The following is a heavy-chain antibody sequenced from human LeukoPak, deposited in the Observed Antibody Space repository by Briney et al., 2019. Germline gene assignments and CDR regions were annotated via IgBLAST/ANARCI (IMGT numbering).Heavy chain of an antibody. J-gene: IGHJ4*02. Sequence: ASVKVSYKASGYTFTGYYMHWVRQAPGQGFEGMGWINPNSGDTNYAQKFQGRVTMTRDTSISTAHMELSRLRSDDTAVYYCARANPLYCSSTTCLFDYWGQGTLVTVSS. D-gene: IGHD2-2*01. CDR3: ARANPLYCSSTTCLFDY. CDR1: GYTFTGYY. V-gene: IGHV1-2*02. CDR2: INPNSGDT.